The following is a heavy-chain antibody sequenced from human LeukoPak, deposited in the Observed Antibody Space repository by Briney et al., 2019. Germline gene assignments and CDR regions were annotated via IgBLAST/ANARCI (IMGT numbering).Heavy chain of an antibody. CDR3: AKRNGPQRNWFDP. J-gene: IGHJ5*02. CDR1: GFTFSSYS. CDR2: ISSSSSHI. Sequence: GGSLRLPCAASGFTFSSYSMNWVRQAPGKGLEWVSSISSSSSHIYYADSVKGRFTISRDNSKNTLYLQMNSLRAEDTAVYYCAKRNGPQRNWFDPWGQGTLVTVSS. V-gene: IGHV3-21*01. D-gene: IGHD2-8*01.